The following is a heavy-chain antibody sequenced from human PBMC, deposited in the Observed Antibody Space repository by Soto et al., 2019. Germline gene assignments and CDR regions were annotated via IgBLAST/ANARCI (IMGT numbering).Heavy chain of an antibody. CDR3: VRSSNSSFDS. J-gene: IGHJ4*02. D-gene: IGHD6-13*01. Sequence: ASVKVSCKASGYTFTSYAMHWVRQAPEQRLEGMGWINAGNGNTKYSQKFQGRVTITRDTSKNQLSLQLNSVTPEDTAVYYCVRSSNSSFDSWGQGTLVTVSS. V-gene: IGHV1-3*01. CDR1: GYTFTSYA. CDR2: INAGNGNT.